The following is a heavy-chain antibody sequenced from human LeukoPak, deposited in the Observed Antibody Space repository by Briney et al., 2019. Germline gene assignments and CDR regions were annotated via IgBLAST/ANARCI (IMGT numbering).Heavy chain of an antibody. CDR2: INHSGST. Sequence: SETLSLTCAVYGGSFSGYYWSWIRQPPGKGLEWIGEINHSGSTNYNLSLKSRVTISVDTSKNQFSLKLSSVTAADTAVYYCARGQNYYDSSGYLQHWGQGTLVTVSS. CDR1: GGSFSGYY. D-gene: IGHD3-22*01. CDR3: ARGQNYYDSSGYLQH. J-gene: IGHJ1*01. V-gene: IGHV4-34*01.